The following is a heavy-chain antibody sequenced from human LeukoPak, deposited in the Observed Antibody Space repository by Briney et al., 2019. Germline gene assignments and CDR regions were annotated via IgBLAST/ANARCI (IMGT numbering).Heavy chain of an antibody. CDR2: INWNGGST. J-gene: IGHJ6*03. CDR3: ARAIGSYVSSYYYYMDV. Sequence: GGSLRLSCAASGFTFDDYGMSWVRQAPGKGPEWVSGINWNGGSTGYADSVKGRFTISRDNAKNSLYLQMNSLRAEDTALYYCARAIGSYVSSYYYYMDVWGKGTTVTVSS. D-gene: IGHD1-26*01. CDR1: GFTFDDYG. V-gene: IGHV3-20*04.